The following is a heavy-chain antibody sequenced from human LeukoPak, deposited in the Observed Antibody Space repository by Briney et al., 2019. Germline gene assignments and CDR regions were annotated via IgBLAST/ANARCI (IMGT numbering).Heavy chain of an antibody. CDR2: ISAYNGNT. J-gene: IGHJ6*02. V-gene: IGHV1-18*04. CDR1: GYTFTGYY. D-gene: IGHD2-21*02. Sequence: ASVKVSCKASGYTFTGYYMHWVRQAPGQGLEWMGWISAYNGNTNYVQKLQGRVTMTTDTSTSTAYMELRSLRSDDTAVYYCARDSYCGGDCYSGDYYYGMDVWGQGTTVTVSS. CDR3: ARDSYCGGDCYSGDYYYGMDV.